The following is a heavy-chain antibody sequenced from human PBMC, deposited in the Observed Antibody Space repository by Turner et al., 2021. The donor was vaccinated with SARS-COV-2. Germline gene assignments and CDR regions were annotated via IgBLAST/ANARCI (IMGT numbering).Heavy chain of an antibody. CDR1: GFTFSTYG. D-gene: IGHD3-9*01. CDR2: IVNDESQQ. CDR3: ARDDILPDNVLDI. Sequence: QVQLVESGDGVVQPGRSLKLYCVVSGFTFSTYGMHGVRQAPGKGLEWVAVIVNDESQQHYADSVKGRFIISRDNSKNTLFLQMNSLRAEDTALYYCARDDILPDNVLDIWGQCTMVTVSS. J-gene: IGHJ3*02. V-gene: IGHV3-33*08.